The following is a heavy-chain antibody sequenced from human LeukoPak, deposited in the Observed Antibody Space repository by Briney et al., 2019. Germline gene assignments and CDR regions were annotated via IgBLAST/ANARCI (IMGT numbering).Heavy chain of an antibody. CDR3: ARSPVVGATGYFDY. CDR2: ISSSSSTI. Sequence: GGSLRLSCAASGFTFSSYSMNWVRQAPGEGLEWVSYISSSSSTIYYADSVKGRFTISRDNAKNSLYLQMNSLRAEDTAVYYCARSPVVGATGYFDYWGQGTLVTVSS. V-gene: IGHV3-48*04. J-gene: IGHJ4*02. D-gene: IGHD1-26*01. CDR1: GFTFSSYS.